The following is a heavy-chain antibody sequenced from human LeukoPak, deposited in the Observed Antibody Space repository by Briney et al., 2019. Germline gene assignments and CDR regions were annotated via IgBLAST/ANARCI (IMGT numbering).Heavy chain of an antibody. V-gene: IGHV3-30*02. D-gene: IGHD2-21*01. J-gene: IGHJ4*02. CDR2: IRYDGSNK. CDR3: APRVVVITAPFDY. Sequence: GGSLRVSCAVSGFTFSGYGMHWVRQAPGKGLEWVAFIRYDGSNKYYVDSVKGRFTISRDDSKNTLYLQMNSLRAEDTPVYYCAPRVVVITAPFDYWGQGTLVTVSS. CDR1: GFTFSGYG.